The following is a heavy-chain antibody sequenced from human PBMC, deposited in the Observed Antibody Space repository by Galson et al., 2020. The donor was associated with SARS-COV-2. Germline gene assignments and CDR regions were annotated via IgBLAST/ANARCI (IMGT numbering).Heavy chain of an antibody. D-gene: IGHD2-2*01. CDR3: AKGSISCSSTARYADN. V-gene: IGHV3-30*18. J-gene: IGHJ4*02. Sequence: GESLQISCAASGFTFSNYAMHWVRQAPGKGLEWLAFISYAGSNQYYADSVKGRFASSRDNSKTTLYLQMNSLRAVDTADYDCAKGSISCSSTARYADNWGQVTLVTVAS. CDR2: ISYAGSNQ. CDR1: GFTFSNYA.